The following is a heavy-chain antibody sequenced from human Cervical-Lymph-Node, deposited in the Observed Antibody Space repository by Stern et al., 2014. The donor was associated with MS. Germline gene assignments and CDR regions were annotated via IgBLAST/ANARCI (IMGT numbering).Heavy chain of an antibody. J-gene: IGHJ5*02. CDR1: GGSISSAGYY. CDR3: ARQETDCFDP. Sequence: QVQLQESGPGLVKPSQTLSLTCTVSGGSISSAGYYWSWIRQHPGKGLEWIGFIYYIGSPYCNPSLKSRVTISVDTSKNQFSLKLSSVTAADTAVYYCARQETDCFDPWGQGTLVTVSS. V-gene: IGHV4-31*03. CDR2: IYYIGSP.